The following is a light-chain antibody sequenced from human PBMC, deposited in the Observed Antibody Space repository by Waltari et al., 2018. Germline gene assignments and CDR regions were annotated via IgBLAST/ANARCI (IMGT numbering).Light chain of an antibody. CDR3: QHYNKWPQYT. V-gene: IGKV3D-15*01. J-gene: IGKJ2*01. Sequence: ETVLTQPPATLSVSPGGTAILPHRASQRVGDNLAWYQQKDGQAPRLLIYGASIRATDIPDRFTGSGSGTDFTLTISSLNSEDVAVYFCQHYNKWPQYTFAQGTKVEIK. CDR1: QRVGDN. CDR2: GAS.